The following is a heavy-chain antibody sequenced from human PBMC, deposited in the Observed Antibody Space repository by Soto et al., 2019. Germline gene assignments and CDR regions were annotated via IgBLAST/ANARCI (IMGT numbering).Heavy chain of an antibody. D-gene: IGHD6-13*01. J-gene: IGHJ6*02. V-gene: IGHV5-10-1*01. CDR3: ASSWVLAAAGTTGNYYYGMDV. Sequence: PGESLKISCKGSGYSFTSYWISWVRQMPGKGLEWMGRIDPSDSYTNYSPSFQGHVTISADKSISTAYLQWSSLKASDTAMYYCASSWVLAAAGTTGNYYYGMDVWGQGTTVTVSS. CDR2: IDPSDSYT. CDR1: GYSFTSYW.